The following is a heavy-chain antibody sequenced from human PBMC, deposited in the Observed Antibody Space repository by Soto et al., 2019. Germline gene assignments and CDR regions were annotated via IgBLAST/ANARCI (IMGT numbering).Heavy chain of an antibody. CDR3: ARQVAGNFEDYYYGMDV. V-gene: IGHV5-51*01. J-gene: IGHJ6*02. D-gene: IGHD6-19*01. CDR2: IYPGDSDT. Sequence: GESLKISCNGSGYSFTSYWIGWVRQMPGKGLEWMGIIYPGDSDTRYSPSFQGQVTISADKSISTAYLQWSSLKASDTAMYYCARQVAGNFEDYYYGMDVWGQGTTVTVSS. CDR1: GYSFTSYW.